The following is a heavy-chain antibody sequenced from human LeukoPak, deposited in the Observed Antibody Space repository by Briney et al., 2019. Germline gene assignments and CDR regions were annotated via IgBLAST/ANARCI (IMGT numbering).Heavy chain of an antibody. CDR3: AREGGFYRPLDY. CDR1: GGYVINTNW. V-gene: IGHV4-4*02. Sequence: SETLSLTCGVSGGYVINTNWWTWVRQPPGKGLEWIGEVHLDGRTNYNPSLESRLTMSVDVSENQVSLKLTSVTAADTAVYYCAREGGFYRPLDYSGQGTLVTVSS. CDR2: VHLDGRT. J-gene: IGHJ4*02. D-gene: IGHD3-3*01.